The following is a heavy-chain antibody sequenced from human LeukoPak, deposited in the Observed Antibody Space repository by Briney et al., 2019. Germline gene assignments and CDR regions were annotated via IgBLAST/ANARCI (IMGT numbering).Heavy chain of an antibody. Sequence: KPGGSLRLSCAASGFTFSNAWMSWVRQAPGKGLEWVGRIKSKTDGGTTDYAAPVKGRFTISRDDSENTLYLQMNSLKSEDTAYYYCTTDNSWSGGWSTDYFDSWGQGTLVTVSS. D-gene: IGHD6-13*01. CDR1: GFTFSNAW. V-gene: IGHV3-15*01. CDR2: IKSKTDGGTT. J-gene: IGHJ4*02. CDR3: TTDNSWSGGWSTDYFDS.